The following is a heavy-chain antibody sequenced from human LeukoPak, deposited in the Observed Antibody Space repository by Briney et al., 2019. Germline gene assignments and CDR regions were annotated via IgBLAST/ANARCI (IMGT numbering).Heavy chain of an antibody. CDR3: ARRAGAYSHPYDY. CDR2: IKPDGSEQ. D-gene: IGHD4/OR15-4a*01. Sequence: GGSLRLSCAASGFTFSSYWVTWVRQAPGKGLEWVANIKPDGSEQYYVDSVKGRFTISRDNAKNSLYLQMNSLTAEDTAVYYCARRAGAYSHPYDYWGQGTLVTVSS. V-gene: IGHV3-7*03. J-gene: IGHJ4*02. CDR1: GFTFSSYW.